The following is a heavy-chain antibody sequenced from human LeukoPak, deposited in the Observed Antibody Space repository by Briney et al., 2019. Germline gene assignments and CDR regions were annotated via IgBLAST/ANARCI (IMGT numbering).Heavy chain of an antibody. CDR3: ATDPQGVHRKAFDY. D-gene: IGHD3-16*01. CDR1: GFTFSSYA. Sequence: GGSLRLSCAASGFTFSSYAMSWVRQAPGKGLEWVSAISGSGGSTYYADSVKGRFTISRDNSKNTLYLQMNSLRAEDTAVYYCATDPQGVHRKAFDYWGQGTLVTVSS. CDR2: ISGSGGST. J-gene: IGHJ4*02. V-gene: IGHV3-23*01.